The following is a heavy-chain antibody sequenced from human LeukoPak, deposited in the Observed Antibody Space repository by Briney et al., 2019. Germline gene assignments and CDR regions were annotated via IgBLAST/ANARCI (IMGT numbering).Heavy chain of an antibody. D-gene: IGHD2-8*02. J-gene: IGHJ4*02. CDR2: ICANGGRK. CDR3: AKDPDRRGFCTGSASYSDC. CDR1: GLTFSGYY. Sequence: GGSLRLSCAASGLTFSGYYMSWARQAPGKGLEWVAAICANGGRKYYTESEGGHFTISRNNSKNTLYLKMKSRRADPPVVYYFAKDPDRRGFCTGSASYSDCWGQGTLVTVSS. V-gene: IGHV3-23*01.